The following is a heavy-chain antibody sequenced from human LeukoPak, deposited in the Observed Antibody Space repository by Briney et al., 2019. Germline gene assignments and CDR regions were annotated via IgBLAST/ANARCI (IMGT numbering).Heavy chain of an antibody. D-gene: IGHD6-13*01. Sequence: SETLSLTCTVSGGSISSSSYYWGWIRQPPGKGLEWIGSIYHSGSTYYNPSLKSRVTISVDTSKNQFSLKLSSVTAADTAVYYCARDREEQYSSSGDRWFDPWGQGTLVTVSS. J-gene: IGHJ5*02. CDR3: ARDREEQYSSSGDRWFDP. CDR2: IYHSGST. V-gene: IGHV4-39*07. CDR1: GGSISSSSYY.